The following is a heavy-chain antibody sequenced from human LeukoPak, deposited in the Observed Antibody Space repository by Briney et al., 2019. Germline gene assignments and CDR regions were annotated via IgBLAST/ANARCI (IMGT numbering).Heavy chain of an antibody. CDR2: IKQDGSEK. CDR1: GFTFNSYW. V-gene: IGHV3-7*01. J-gene: IGHJ6*02. CDR3: ARDYDFWSGSRTPYYYYGMDV. Sequence: GGSLRLSCAASGFTFNSYWMNWVRQAPGKGLEWVANIKQDGSEKYYVDSVKGRFTISRDNSKNTLYLQMNSLRAEDTAVYYCARDYDFWSGSRTPYYYYGMDVWGQGTTVTVSS. D-gene: IGHD3-3*01.